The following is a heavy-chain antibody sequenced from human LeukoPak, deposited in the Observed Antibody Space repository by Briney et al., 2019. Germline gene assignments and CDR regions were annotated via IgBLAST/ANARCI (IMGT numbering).Heavy chain of an antibody. Sequence: ASVKVSCKASGYTFTSYAMHWVRQAPGQRLEWMGWINAGNGNTKYSQKFQGRVTITRDTSASTAYMELSSLRSEDTAVYYCARGPSARLVHFDYWGQGTLVTVSS. CDR1: GYTFTSYA. J-gene: IGHJ4*02. D-gene: IGHD3-9*01. V-gene: IGHV1-3*01. CDR2: INAGNGNT. CDR3: ARGPSARLVHFDY.